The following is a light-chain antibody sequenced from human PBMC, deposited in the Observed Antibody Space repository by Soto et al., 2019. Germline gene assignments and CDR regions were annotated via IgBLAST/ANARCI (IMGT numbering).Light chain of an antibody. J-gene: IGKJ4*01. CDR3: QQYGSSLLT. CDR2: GAS. Sequence: EIVLTQSPGTPSLSPGERATLSCRASQSVSSGKLAWYQQKPGQAPRLLIFGASGRATGIPDRFSGSGSGTDFSLTISRLEPEDSAVYYCQQYGSSLLTFGGGTKVDIK. V-gene: IGKV3-20*01. CDR1: QSVSSGK.